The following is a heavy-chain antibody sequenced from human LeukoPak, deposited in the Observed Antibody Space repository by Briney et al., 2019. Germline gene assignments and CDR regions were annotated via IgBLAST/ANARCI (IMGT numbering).Heavy chain of an antibody. CDR2: VYYTGST. D-gene: IGHD2-21*01. CDR3: ATLIRAGTFYYYMDV. CDR1: GDSVSNVSYY. V-gene: IGHV4-39*05. Sequence: PSQTPSLTCTVSGDSVSNVSYYWAWIRQPPGKGLEWIANVYYTGSTYYSPSLKSRVAMSVDVSKNQFSLTLSSVTAADMGVYFCATLIRAGTFYYYMDVWGRGTTVTVSS. J-gene: IGHJ6*03.